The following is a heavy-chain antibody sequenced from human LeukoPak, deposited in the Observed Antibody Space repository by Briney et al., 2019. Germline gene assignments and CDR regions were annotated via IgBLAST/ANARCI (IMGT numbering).Heavy chain of an antibody. Sequence: SQTLSLTCTVSGGSISSCSYYWSWIRQPAGKGLEWIGRIYTSGSTNYNPSLKSRVTISVDTSKNQFSLKLSSVTAADTAVYYCARFSDFWSGWYFDYWGQGTLVTVSS. CDR3: ARFSDFWSGWYFDY. J-gene: IGHJ4*02. CDR1: GGSISSCSYY. CDR2: IYTSGST. D-gene: IGHD3-3*01. V-gene: IGHV4-61*02.